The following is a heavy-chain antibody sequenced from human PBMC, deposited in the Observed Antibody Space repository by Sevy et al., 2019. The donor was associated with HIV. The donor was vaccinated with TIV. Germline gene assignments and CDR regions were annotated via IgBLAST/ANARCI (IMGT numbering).Heavy chain of an antibody. CDR2: LSFGCGEI. Sequence: GGPLRLSCAASGFTFSKYSMSGVRKPPGKGLEWVSTLSFGCGEINYADSVKGRFTISRGNSKSSVYLQMNNLRPEDTAVYYCAREGCTKPHDYWGQGTLVTVSS. J-gene: IGHJ4*02. V-gene: IGHV3-23*01. CDR1: GFTFSKYS. CDR3: AREGCTKPHDY. D-gene: IGHD2-8*01.